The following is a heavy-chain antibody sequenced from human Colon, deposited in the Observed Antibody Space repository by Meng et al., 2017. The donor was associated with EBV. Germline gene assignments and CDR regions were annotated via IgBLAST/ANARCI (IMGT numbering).Heavy chain of an antibody. D-gene: IGHD3-10*01. V-gene: IGHV4-39*01. J-gene: IGHJ4*02. CDR2: IYHSGST. CDR1: GCPISSTGYY. Sequence: QGSGPCPGKPAATRSLTCTLSGCPISSTGYYWDWVRQPPVKGLWWIVAIYHSGSTSYNPSLQSRVTMFVDTSKNQFSLMLTSVTATDTAVYYCARRRGGSGRDCWGQGTLVTVSS. CDR3: ARRRGGSGRDC.